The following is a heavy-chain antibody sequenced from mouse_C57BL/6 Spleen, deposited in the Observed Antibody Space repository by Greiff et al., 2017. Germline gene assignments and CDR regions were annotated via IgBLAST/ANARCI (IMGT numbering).Heavy chain of an antibody. CDR1: GFTFSSYG. CDR3: ARPPYDYDKGYYLDY. CDR2: ISSGGSYT. V-gene: IGHV5-6*01. Sequence: EVMLVESGGDLVKPGGSLKLSCAASGFTFSSYGMSWVRQTPDKRLEWVATISSGGSYTYYPDSVKGRFTISRDNAKNTLYLQMSSLKSEDTAMDYCARPPYDYDKGYYLDYWGQGTTLTVSS. J-gene: IGHJ2*01. D-gene: IGHD2-4*01.